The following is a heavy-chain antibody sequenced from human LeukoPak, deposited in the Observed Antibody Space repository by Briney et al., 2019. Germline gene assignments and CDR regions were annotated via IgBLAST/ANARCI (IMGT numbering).Heavy chain of an antibody. CDR1: GGSISSSSYY. Sequence: SETLSLTCTVSGGSISSSSYYWGWIRQPPGKGLEWIGSIYYSGSTYYNPSLKSRVTISVDTSKNQFSLKLSSVTAADTAVYYCARNGDLWFGDPFDYWGQGTLVTVSS. V-gene: IGHV4-39*07. CDR2: IYYSGST. CDR3: ARNGDLWFGDPFDY. J-gene: IGHJ4*02. D-gene: IGHD3-10*01.